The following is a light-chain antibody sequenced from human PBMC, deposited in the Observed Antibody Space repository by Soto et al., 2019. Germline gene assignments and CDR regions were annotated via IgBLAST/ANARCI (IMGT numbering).Light chain of an antibody. V-gene: IGKV3-11*01. Sequence: EIVLTQSPAILSLSPGEKATLSCRASQSVSGSLGWYQQKPGQAPRLIIYDASVRATGIPARFSGSGSGTDFTLTISSLDPKDFAVYYCQQYGSSPPITFGQGTRLEIK. CDR2: DAS. J-gene: IGKJ5*01. CDR1: QSVSGS. CDR3: QQYGSSPPIT.